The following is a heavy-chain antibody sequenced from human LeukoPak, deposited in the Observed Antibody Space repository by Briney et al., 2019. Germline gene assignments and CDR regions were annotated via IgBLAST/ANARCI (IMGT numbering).Heavy chain of an antibody. Sequence: GASVKVSCKASGGTFSSYAISWVRQAPGQGLEWMGIINPSGGSTSYAQKFQGRVTMTRDTSTSTAYMELRSLRSDDTAVYYCARDWQQLPRTFDYWGQGTLVTVSS. CDR2: INPSGGST. CDR3: ARDWQQLPRTFDY. V-gene: IGHV1-46*01. J-gene: IGHJ4*02. CDR1: GGTFSSYA. D-gene: IGHD6-13*01.